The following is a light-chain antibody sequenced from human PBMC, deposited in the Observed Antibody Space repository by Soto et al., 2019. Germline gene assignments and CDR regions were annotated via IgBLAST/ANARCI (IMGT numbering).Light chain of an antibody. Sequence: EIALTQSPGTLSLSPGERATHACRASQSVSSSDLAWYQQKPGQAPRLLIYGASSRATGIPDRFSGSGSGTDFTLTISRLEPEDFAVYYCQQYGSSGYTFGQGTKLEIK. J-gene: IGKJ2*01. CDR3: QQYGSSGYT. V-gene: IGKV3-20*01. CDR1: QSVSSSD. CDR2: GAS.